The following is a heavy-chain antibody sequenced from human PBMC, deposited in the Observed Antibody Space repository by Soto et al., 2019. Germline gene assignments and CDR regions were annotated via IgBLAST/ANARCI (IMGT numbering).Heavy chain of an antibody. V-gene: IGHV4-34*01. CDR1: GGSFSGYY. D-gene: IGHD6-13*01. Sequence: QVQLQQWGAGLLKPSETLSLTCAVYGGSFSGYYWSWIRQPPGKGLEWIGEINHSGSTNYNPSLKSRVPISGDTSKNQFSLKLSSVTAADTAVYYCARGGRRSSSWYLGYFQHWGQGTLVTVSS. CDR2: INHSGST. CDR3: ARGGRRSSSWYLGYFQH. J-gene: IGHJ1*01.